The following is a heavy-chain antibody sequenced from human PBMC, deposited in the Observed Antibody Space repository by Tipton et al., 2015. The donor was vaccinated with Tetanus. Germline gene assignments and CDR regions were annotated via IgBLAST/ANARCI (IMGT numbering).Heavy chain of an antibody. D-gene: IGHD4-17*01. Sequence: QLVQSGAEVKKPGASVKVSCKASGYTFTSYGISWVRQAPGQGLEWMGWISAYNGNTNYAQKLQGRVTMTTDTSTSTAYMELRSLRSDDAAGYHCAGHTDYGDLHDAFDIWAQGTMVTVSS. J-gene: IGHJ3*02. CDR3: AGHTDYGDLHDAFDI. CDR2: ISAYNGNT. V-gene: IGHV1-18*01. CDR1: GYTFTSYG.